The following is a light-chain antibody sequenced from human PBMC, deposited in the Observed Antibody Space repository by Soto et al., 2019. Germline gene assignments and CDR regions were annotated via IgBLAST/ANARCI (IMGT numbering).Light chain of an antibody. V-gene: IGKV3-20*01. J-gene: IGKJ2*01. CDR1: QSVSSSY. Sequence: EIVLTQSPGTLSLSPGERATLSCRASQSVSSSYLAWYKQKPGQAPRLLIYGASSRATGIPDRCSGSGSGTDCTLTISRLEPEDFAVYYCQQYGRSLYTFGQGTKLDIK. CDR2: GAS. CDR3: QQYGRSLYT.